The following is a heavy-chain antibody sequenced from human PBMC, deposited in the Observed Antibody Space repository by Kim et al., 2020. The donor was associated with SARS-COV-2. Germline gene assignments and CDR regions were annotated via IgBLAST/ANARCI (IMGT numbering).Heavy chain of an antibody. CDR2: ISSNGGST. V-gene: IGHV3-64*01. CDR3: ARDHYDILTGYYDGHYYYYGMDV. Sequence: GGSLRLSCAASGFTFSSYAMHWVRQAPGKGLEYVSAISSNGGSTYYANSVKGRFTISRDNSKNTLYLQMGSLRAEDMAVYYCARDHYDILTGYYDGHYYYYGMDVWGPGTTVTVSS. CDR1: GFTFSSYA. J-gene: IGHJ6*02. D-gene: IGHD3-9*01.